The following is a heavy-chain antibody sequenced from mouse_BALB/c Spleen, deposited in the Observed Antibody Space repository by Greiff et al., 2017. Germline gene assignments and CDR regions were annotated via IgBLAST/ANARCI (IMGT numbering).Heavy chain of an antibody. CDR2: ISSGGGNT. J-gene: IGHJ4*01. CDR1: GFTFSSYT. Sequence: DVMLVESGGGLVKPGGSLKLSCAASGFTFSSYTMSWVRQTPEKRLEWVATISSGGGNTYYPDSVKGRFTISRDNAKNNLYLQMSSLRSEDTALYYCASNALITTATYYAMDYWGQGTSVTVSS. CDR3: ASNALITTATYYAMDY. D-gene: IGHD1-2*01. V-gene: IGHV5-9*03.